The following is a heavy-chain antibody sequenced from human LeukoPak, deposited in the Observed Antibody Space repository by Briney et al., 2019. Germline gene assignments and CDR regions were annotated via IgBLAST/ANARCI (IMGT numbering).Heavy chain of an antibody. V-gene: IGHV3-30*19. CDR2: ISYDGSNK. CDR1: GITFRIHG. J-gene: IGHJ4*02. D-gene: IGHD3-22*01. Sequence: AGGSLRLSCTASGITFRIHGMFWVRQAPGKGLEWVAVISYDGSNKYYADSVKGRFTISRDNSKNTLYLQMNSLRAEDTAVYYCARDGIDYYDSSGYPPPPYWGQGTLVTASS. CDR3: ARDGIDYYDSSGYPPPPY.